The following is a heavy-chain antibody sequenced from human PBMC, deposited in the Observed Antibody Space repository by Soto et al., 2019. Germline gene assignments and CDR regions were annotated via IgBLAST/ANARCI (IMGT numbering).Heavy chain of an antibody. CDR2: MNPNSGNT. CDR1: GYTFTSYD. V-gene: IGHV1-8*01. D-gene: IGHD3-3*01. Sequence: ASVKVSCKASGYTFTSYDINWVRQATGQGLEWMGWMNPNSGNTGYAQKFQGRVTMTRNTSISTAYMELSSLRSEDTAVYYCARGSHVLRFLEWLPYFGYWGQGTLVTVSS. J-gene: IGHJ4*02. CDR3: ARGSHVLRFLEWLPYFGY.